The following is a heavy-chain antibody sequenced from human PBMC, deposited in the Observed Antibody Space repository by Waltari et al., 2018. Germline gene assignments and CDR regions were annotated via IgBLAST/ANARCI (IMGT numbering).Heavy chain of an antibody. Sequence: EVQLVESGGGLVQPGGSLRLSCAASGFTFSSYWMSWVRQAPGKGLEWVANIKQDGSEKYDVDSVKGRFTISRDNAKNSLYLQMNSLRAEDTAVYYCAKYYGSGSYQDDAFDIWGQGTMVTVSS. CDR3: AKYYGSGSYQDDAFDI. V-gene: IGHV3-7*01. D-gene: IGHD3-10*01. CDR2: IKQDGSEK. J-gene: IGHJ3*02. CDR1: GFTFSSYW.